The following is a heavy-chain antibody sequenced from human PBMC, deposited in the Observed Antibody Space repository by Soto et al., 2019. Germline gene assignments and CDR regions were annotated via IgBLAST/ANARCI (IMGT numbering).Heavy chain of an antibody. CDR3: ARGYCSGGSCYPYFDY. CDR1: GFTFSSYA. J-gene: IGHJ4*02. D-gene: IGHD2-15*01. V-gene: IGHV3-30-3*01. Sequence: QVQLVESGGGVVQPGRSLRLSCAASGFTFSSYAMHWVRQAPGKGLEWVAVISYDGSNKYYADSVKGRFTISRDNSKNTLYLQMNSLRAEDTAVYYCARGYCSGGSCYPYFDYWGQGTLVTVSS. CDR2: ISYDGSNK.